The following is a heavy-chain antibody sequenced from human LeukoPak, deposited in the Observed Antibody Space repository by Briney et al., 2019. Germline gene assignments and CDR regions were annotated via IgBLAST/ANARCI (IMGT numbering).Heavy chain of an antibody. D-gene: IGHD2-8*01. CDR3: ARVYCANGVCYTGVYYFDY. J-gene: IGHJ4*02. CDR1: GFTVSSNY. V-gene: IGHV3-53*01. Sequence: GGSLRLSCAASGFTVSSNYMSWVRQAPGKGLEWVSVIYSGGSTYYADSVRGRFTISRDNYKNTLYLQMNSLRAEDTAVYYCARVYCANGVCYTGVYYFDYWGKETLVTVSS. CDR2: IYSGGST.